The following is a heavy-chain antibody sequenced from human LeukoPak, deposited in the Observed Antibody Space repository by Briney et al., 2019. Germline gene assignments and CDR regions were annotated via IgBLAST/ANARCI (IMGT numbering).Heavy chain of an antibody. D-gene: IGHD3-22*01. V-gene: IGHV3-30*02. CDR3: ARDHPSRGSGYDGGFDY. Sequence: GGSLRLSCAASGFTFSSYGMHWVRQAPGKGLEWVAFIRYDGSNKYYADSVKGRLTISRDNSKNTLYLQMNSLRAEDTAVYYCARDHPSRGSGYDGGFDYWGQGTLVTVSS. CDR2: IRYDGSNK. CDR1: GFTFSSYG. J-gene: IGHJ4*02.